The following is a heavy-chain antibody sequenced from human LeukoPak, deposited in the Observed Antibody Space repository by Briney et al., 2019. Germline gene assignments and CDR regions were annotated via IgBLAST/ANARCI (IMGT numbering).Heavy chain of an antibody. V-gene: IGHV4-59*02. Sequence: SETLSLTCTVSGGSVSGSYWSWIRQSPGKGLEWFGNIYYSGSTNYNPSLKSRVTISVDTSKNQFSLKLSSVIAADTAVYYCAREGIAAAGKGFDYWGQGTLVTVSS. CDR2: IYYSGST. D-gene: IGHD6-13*01. CDR1: GGSVSGSY. J-gene: IGHJ4*02. CDR3: AREGIAAAGKGFDY.